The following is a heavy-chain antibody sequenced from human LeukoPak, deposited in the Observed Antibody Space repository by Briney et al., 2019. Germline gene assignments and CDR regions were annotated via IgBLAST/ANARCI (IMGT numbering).Heavy chain of an antibody. CDR2: ISGSGATT. V-gene: IGHV3-23*01. D-gene: IGHD2-15*01. J-gene: IGHJ4*02. CDR1: GFTFSSYA. Sequence: GGSLRLSCAASGFTFSSYAMSWVRQAPGKGLEWVSSISGSGATTYYADSVKGRFTTSRDNSKNTLYLQMNSLGVDDTAAYSRARDAWSTPYYFDSWGQGTRVTVSS. CDR3: ARDAWSTPYYFDS.